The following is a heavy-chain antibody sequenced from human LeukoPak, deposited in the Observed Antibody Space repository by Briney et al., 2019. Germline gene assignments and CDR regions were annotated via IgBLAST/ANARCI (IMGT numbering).Heavy chain of an antibody. CDR1: GYTFTGYY. CDR2: INPNSGGT. V-gene: IGHV1-2*02. D-gene: IGHD1-1*01. Sequence: ASVKVSCKASGYTFTGYYMHWVRQAPGQGLEWMGWINPNSGGTNYAQKFQGRVTMTRDTSISTAYMELSRLRSDDTAVYYCARDRGTWNDDGFDYWGQGTLVTVSS. CDR3: ARDRGTWNDDGFDY. J-gene: IGHJ4*02.